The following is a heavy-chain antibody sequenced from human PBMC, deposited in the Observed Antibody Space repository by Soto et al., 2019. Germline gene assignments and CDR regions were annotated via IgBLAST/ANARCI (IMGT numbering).Heavy chain of an antibody. CDR3: ARGYTIAGVYYYYGMDV. J-gene: IGHJ6*02. D-gene: IGHD5-12*01. V-gene: IGHV4-4*02. CDR1: GGSISSSNW. Sequence: PSETLSLTCAVSGGSISSSNWWSWVRQPPGKGLEWIGEIYHSGSTNYNPSLKSRVTISVDKSKNQFSLKLSSVTAADTAVYYCARGYTIAGVYYYYGMDVWGQGTTVTVSS. CDR2: IYHSGST.